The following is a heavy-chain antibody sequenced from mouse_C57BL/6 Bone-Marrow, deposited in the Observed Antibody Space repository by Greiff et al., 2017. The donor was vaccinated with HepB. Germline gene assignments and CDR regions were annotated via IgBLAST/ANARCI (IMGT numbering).Heavy chain of an antibody. Sequence: EVKLVESGGGLVQPKGSLKLSCAASGFSFNTYAMNWVRQAPGKGLEWVARIRSKSNNYATYYADSVKDRFTISRDDSESMLYLQMNNLKTEDTAVYYCVRLSFYWYFDVWGTGTTVTVSS. CDR1: GFSFNTYA. CDR3: VRLSFYWYFDV. V-gene: IGHV10-1*01. J-gene: IGHJ1*03. CDR2: IRSKSNNYAT.